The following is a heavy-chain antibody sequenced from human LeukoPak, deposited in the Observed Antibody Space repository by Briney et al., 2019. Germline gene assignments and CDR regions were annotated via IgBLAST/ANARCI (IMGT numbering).Heavy chain of an antibody. CDR3: ARGVEPLAANTLAY. CDR1: GFTVITND. J-gene: IGHJ4*02. D-gene: IGHD1-14*01. Sequence: GGSLRLSCAASGFTVITNDMTWVLQAPGKGLEPGSVLYSDGNTKYADSVQGRFTISRDNSKNPLYLEMNSLSPDDTAAYYCARGVEPLAANTLAYWGQGTLVTVSS. V-gene: IGHV3-53*01. CDR2: LYSDGNT.